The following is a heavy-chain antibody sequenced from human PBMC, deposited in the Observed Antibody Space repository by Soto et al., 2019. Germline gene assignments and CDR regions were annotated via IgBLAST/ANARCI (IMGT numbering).Heavy chain of an antibody. V-gene: IGHV5-51*01. CDR1: GYSFTSYW. D-gene: IGHD3-22*01. J-gene: IGHJ5*02. CDR3: ARHVPLDYYDSSGYNWFDP. Sequence: GESLKISCKGSGYSFTSYWIGWVSQLPGKGLEWMGIIYPGDSDTRYSPSFQGQVTISADKSISTAYLQWSSLKASDTAMYYCARHVPLDYYDSSGYNWFDPWGQGTLVTVSS. CDR2: IYPGDSDT.